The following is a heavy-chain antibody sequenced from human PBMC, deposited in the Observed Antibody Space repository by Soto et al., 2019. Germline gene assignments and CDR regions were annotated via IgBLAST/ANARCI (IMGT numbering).Heavy chain of an antibody. CDR2: IKQDGSEK. Sequence: QPGGSLRLSCAASGFTFSSYWMSWVRQAPGKGLEWVANIKQDGSEKYYVDSVKGRFTISRDNAKNSLYLQMNSLRAEDTAVYYCARDRKYSSSSGDYCGQGTLVTVSS. V-gene: IGHV3-7*01. CDR1: GFTFSSYW. CDR3: ARDRKYSSSSGDY. D-gene: IGHD6-6*01. J-gene: IGHJ4*02.